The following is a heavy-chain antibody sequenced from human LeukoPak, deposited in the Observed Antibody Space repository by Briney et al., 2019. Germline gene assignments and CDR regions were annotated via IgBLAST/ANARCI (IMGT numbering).Heavy chain of an antibody. D-gene: IGHD5-18*01. CDR2: INPSGGST. CDR3: ALEAYSYGSDYYYYGMDV. J-gene: IGHJ6*02. Sequence: ASVKVSCKASGYTFTSYYMHWVRQAPGQGLEWMGIINPSGGSTSYAQKFQGRGTMTRDTSTSTVYMELSSLRSEDTAVYYCALEAYSYGSDYYYYGMDVWGQGTTVTVSS. V-gene: IGHV1-46*03. CDR1: GYTFTSYY.